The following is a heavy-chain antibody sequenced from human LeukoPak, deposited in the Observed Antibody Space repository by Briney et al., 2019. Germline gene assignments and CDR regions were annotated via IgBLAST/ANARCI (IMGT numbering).Heavy chain of an antibody. J-gene: IGHJ4*02. CDR3: ARDFGPKLRFLDC. Sequence: PGGSLRLSCAASGLTFSDYYMSWIRQAPGKGLEWVSYISGSGSTIYYADSVKGRFTNSRDNAKNSLYLQMDSLRAEDTAVYYCARDFGPKLRFLDCWGQGTLVTVSS. V-gene: IGHV3-11*04. CDR1: GLTFSDYY. CDR2: ISGSGSTI. D-gene: IGHD3-3*01.